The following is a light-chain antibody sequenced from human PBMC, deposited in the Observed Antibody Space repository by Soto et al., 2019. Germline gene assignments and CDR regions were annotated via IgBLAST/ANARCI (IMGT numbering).Light chain of an antibody. CDR1: QSISSY. J-gene: IGKJ4*01. Sequence: IQMTQSPSTLSGSVGDRVTITCRASQSISSYLNWYQQKPGKAPKLLIYAASSLRSGVPSRFSGSGSGTDFTLTISSLQPEDVAIYYCQKYNSGPLTFGGGTKVDI. CDR2: AAS. CDR3: QKYNSGPLT. V-gene: IGKV1-39*01.